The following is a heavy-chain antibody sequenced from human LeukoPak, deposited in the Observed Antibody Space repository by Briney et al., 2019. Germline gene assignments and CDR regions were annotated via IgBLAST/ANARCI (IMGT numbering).Heavy chain of an antibody. Sequence: SETLSLTCTVPGGSISGYYWSWIRQPPGKGLEWIGYIYYTGSTNYNPSLKSRVTISVDTSKNQFSLKLSSVTAADTAVYYCARLVGDQVDYWGQGTLFTVSS. V-gene: IGHV4-59*01. CDR3: ARLVGDQVDY. CDR2: IYYTGST. D-gene: IGHD2-15*01. CDR1: GGSISGYY. J-gene: IGHJ4*02.